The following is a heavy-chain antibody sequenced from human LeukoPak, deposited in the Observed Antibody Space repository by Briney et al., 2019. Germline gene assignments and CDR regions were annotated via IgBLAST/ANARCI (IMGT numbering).Heavy chain of an antibody. Sequence: SETLSLTCSVSGDSVSRSDSYWDWIRQPPGKGLEWIGTIYYSGKTYYSPSLKSRVTMSVDPSNNQFSLNLRSVTAADTAVYYCARRRYYDGSGYLEWGQSTLLSVSS. CDR2: IYYSGKT. CDR3: ARRRYYDGSGYLE. J-gene: IGHJ1*01. V-gene: IGHV4-39*01. D-gene: IGHD3-22*01. CDR1: GDSVSRSDSY.